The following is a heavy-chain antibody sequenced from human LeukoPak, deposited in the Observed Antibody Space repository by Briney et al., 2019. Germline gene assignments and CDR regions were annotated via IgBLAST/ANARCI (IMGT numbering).Heavy chain of an antibody. Sequence: SETLSLTCTVSGGSISSYYWSWIRQPAGKGLEWIGRIYTSGTTYYNPSLKSRVTMSVDTSKNQFSLKLSSVTAADTAVYYCAKMYYSGYYFDQWGQGTLVTVSS. CDR1: GGSISSYY. CDR2: IYTSGTT. V-gene: IGHV4-4*07. D-gene: IGHD3-10*01. J-gene: IGHJ4*02. CDR3: AKMYYSGYYFDQ.